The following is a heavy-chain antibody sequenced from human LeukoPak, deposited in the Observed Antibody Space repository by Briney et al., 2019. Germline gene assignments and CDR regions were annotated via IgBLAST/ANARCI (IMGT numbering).Heavy chain of an antibody. Sequence: QSGGSLRLSCAASGFTFSSYGMHWVRQAPGKGLEWVAVIWYDGSNKYYADSVKGRFTISRDNSKNTLYLQMNSLRAEDTAVYYCARGQGGFWSGYWMGYYYYGTDVWGQGTTVTVSS. CDR2: IWYDGSNK. CDR3: ARGQGGFWSGYWMGYYYYGTDV. V-gene: IGHV3-33*01. CDR1: GFTFSSYG. D-gene: IGHD3-3*01. J-gene: IGHJ6*02.